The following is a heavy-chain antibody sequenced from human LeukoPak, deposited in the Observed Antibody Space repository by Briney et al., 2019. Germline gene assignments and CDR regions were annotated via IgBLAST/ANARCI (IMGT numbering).Heavy chain of an antibody. V-gene: IGHV3-21*01. CDR2: ISSSGSYI. CDR3: ARDDYSKGGWFDP. D-gene: IGHD4-11*01. J-gene: IGHJ5*02. CDR1: GFTFSSYS. Sequence: PGGSLRLSCAASGFTFSSYSMNWVRQAPGKGLEWVSSISSSGSYIYYADSVKGRFTISRDNAKNSLYLQMNSLRAEDTAVYYCARDDYSKGGWFDPWGQGTLVTVSS.